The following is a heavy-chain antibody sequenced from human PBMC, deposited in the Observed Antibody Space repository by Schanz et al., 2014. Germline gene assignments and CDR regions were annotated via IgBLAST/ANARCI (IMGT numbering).Heavy chain of an antibody. CDR3: AKEDRTHSSDYVY. D-gene: IGHD3-22*01. J-gene: IGHJ4*02. V-gene: IGHV3-7*04. CDR1: GFTFSSYW. Sequence: EVRLVESGGDLVQPGGSLRLSCAASGFTFSSYWMSWVRQAPGKGLEWVANIKEDGSEKYYADSVRGRFTISRDDSKNTLYLQMNSLRPEDTAVYYCAKEDRTHSSDYVYWGQGTLVTVSS. CDR2: IKEDGSEK.